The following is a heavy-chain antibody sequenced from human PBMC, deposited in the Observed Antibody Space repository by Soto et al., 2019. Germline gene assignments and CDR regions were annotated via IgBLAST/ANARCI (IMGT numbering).Heavy chain of an antibody. J-gene: IGHJ4*02. CDR1: GGSFSGYY. Sequence: SETLSLTCAVYGGSFSGYYWSWIRQPPGKGLEWIGEINHSGSTNYNPSLKSRVTISVDTSKNQFSLKLSSVTAADTAVYYCAREVAALHAFDYWGQGTLVTVSS. D-gene: IGHD2-15*01. CDR3: AREVAALHAFDY. V-gene: IGHV4-34*01. CDR2: INHSGST.